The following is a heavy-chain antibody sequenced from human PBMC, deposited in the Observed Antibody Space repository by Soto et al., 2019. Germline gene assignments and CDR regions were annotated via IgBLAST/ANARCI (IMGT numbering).Heavy chain of an antibody. J-gene: IGHJ4*02. CDR3: ARVDVVDTWGAPLDY. D-gene: IGHD2-15*01. V-gene: IGHV1-18*04. Sequence: GASVKVSCKASGYTFASYAVTWVRQAPGQGPEWMGWITTYNGHTKSALKFQGRLTMTTDTTTSAAYMELRSLKSDDTAVYYCARVDVVDTWGAPLDYWGQGTLVTVSS. CDR1: GYTFASYA. CDR2: ITTYNGHT.